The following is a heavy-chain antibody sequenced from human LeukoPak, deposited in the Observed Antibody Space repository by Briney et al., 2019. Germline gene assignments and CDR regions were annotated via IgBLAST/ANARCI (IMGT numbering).Heavy chain of an antibody. J-gene: IGHJ4*02. Sequence: GGSLRLSCAASAFSLNAYNMNWVRQAPGKGLEWVSSISYTGTYVYYADSVKGRFTISRDNAQNSLYLQMNSLRAEDTAIYYCVRDRGTYRPIDYWGQGTLVTVSS. CDR3: VRDRGTYRPIDY. CDR1: AFSLNAYN. CDR2: ISYTGTYV. D-gene: IGHD1-26*01. V-gene: IGHV3-21*04.